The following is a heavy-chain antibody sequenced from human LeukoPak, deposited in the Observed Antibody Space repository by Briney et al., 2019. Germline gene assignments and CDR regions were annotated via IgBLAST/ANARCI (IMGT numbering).Heavy chain of an antibody. Sequence: ASVKVSCKASGYTFTGYYMHWVRQAPGQGLDRVGWINPNSGGTVCAQNFQGVVAMTKDTSIRTAYMERSTLKSDDTAVYYCARGLEIRRDAFVIWGEGTTFTVSS. D-gene: IGHD1-7*01. CDR2: INPNSGGT. CDR1: GYTFTGYY. J-gene: IGHJ3*02. V-gene: IGHV1-2*02. CDR3: ARGLEIRRDAFVI.